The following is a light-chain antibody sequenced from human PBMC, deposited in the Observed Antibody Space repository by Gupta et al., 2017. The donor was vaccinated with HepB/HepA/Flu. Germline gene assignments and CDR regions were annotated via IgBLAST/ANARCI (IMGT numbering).Light chain of an antibody. Sequence: QSVLTQPPSASGTPGQRVTRSCSGGSSNIGKNPVTWFHQLPGAAHNLLIYNDDQRPAGVPDRFSASKSGTSASLAISGLQAEEDGVYYDAAGDDHRNGVFGGGTKLTVL. CDR1: SSNIGKNP. CDR3: AAGDDHRNGV. V-gene: IGLV1-44*01. J-gene: IGLJ2*01. CDR2: NDD.